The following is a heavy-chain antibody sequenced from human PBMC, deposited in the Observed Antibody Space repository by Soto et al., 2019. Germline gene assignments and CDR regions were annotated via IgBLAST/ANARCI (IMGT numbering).Heavy chain of an antibody. CDR1: GDTFSSYA. CDR2: IIPIFGTA. D-gene: IGHD2-2*01. J-gene: IGHJ6*02. V-gene: IGHV1-69*13. Sequence: SLKRSCKGSGDTFSSYAISWVRQAPGQELEWMGGIIPIFGTANYAQKFQGRVTITADESTSTAYMELSSLRSEDTAVYYCARVGYCSSTSCRYYYGMDVWGQGNTVTVSS. CDR3: ARVGYCSSTSCRYYYGMDV.